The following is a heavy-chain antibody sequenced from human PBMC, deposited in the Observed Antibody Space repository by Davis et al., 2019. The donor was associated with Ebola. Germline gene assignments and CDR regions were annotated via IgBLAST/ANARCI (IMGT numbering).Heavy chain of an antibody. V-gene: IGHV1-3*01. Sequence: AASVTVSCKASGYTFTSYAMHWVRQAPGQRLEWMGWINAGNGNTKYSQKFQGRVTITRDTSASTAYMELSSLRSEDTAVYYCARDYGARWFGESNPPDYWGQGTLVTVSS. D-gene: IGHD3-10*01. CDR3: ARDYGARWFGESNPPDY. J-gene: IGHJ4*02. CDR1: GYTFTSYA. CDR2: INAGNGNT.